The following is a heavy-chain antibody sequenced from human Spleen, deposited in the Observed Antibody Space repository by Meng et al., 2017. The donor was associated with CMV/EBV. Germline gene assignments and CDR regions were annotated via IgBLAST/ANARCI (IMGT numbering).Heavy chain of an antibody. CDR3: ARDRVGITGTRTKTGYYYYYGMDV. J-gene: IGHJ6*02. Sequence: ASVKVSCKASGYTFTSYGISWVRQAPGQGLEWMGWISAYNGNTNYAQKLQGRVTMTTDTSTSTAYMELRSLRSDDTAVYYCARDRVGITGTRTKTGYYYYYGMDVWGQGTTVTVSS. CDR1: GYTFTSYG. D-gene: IGHD1-20*01. CDR2: ISAYNGNT. V-gene: IGHV1-18*01.